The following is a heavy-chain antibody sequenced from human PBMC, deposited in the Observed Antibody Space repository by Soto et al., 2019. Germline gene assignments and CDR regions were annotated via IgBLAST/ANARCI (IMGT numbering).Heavy chain of an antibody. CDR3: ARSVPGYCSGGSCYWFDP. V-gene: IGHV1-69*01. CDR2: IIPIFGTA. J-gene: IGHJ5*02. D-gene: IGHD2-15*01. Sequence: QVQLVQSGAEVKKPGSSVKVSCKASGGTFSSYAISWVRQAPGQGLEWMGGIIPIFGTANYAQKFQGRVTITADESTSTAYMELSSLRPEDTAVYYCARSVPGYCSGGSCYWFDPWGQGTLVTVSS. CDR1: GGTFSSYA.